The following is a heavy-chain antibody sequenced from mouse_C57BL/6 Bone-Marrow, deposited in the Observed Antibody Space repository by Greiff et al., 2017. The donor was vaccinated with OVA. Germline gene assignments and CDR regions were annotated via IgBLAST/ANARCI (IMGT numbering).Heavy chain of an antibody. CDR3: AINPYDLYFDY. D-gene: IGHD2-3*01. Sequence: VQLQQSGPGLVQPSQCLSITCTVSGFSLTSYGVHWVRQSPGQGLEWLGVIWRGGSTDYKAAFISRLSISKDNSKSHVFFKMNSLQADDTSIYYCAINPYDLYFDYWGQGTTLTFSS. CDR1: GFSLTSYG. V-gene: IGHV2-2*01. J-gene: IGHJ2*01. CDR2: IWRGGST.